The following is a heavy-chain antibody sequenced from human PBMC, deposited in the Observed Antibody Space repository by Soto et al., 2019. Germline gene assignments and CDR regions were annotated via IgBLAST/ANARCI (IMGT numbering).Heavy chain of an antibody. CDR2: INTDGSNT. J-gene: IGHJ5*02. CDR1: ELTFNRYW. V-gene: IGHV3-74*01. CDR3: SREFCSGGRCFTYCFDA. Sequence: GGSWRLSGAALELTFNRYWMHGVRKAPGKGLVWVSHINTDGSNTNYADSVKGPSTISRDNAKSLPFRQMNNLRAEGPPVYSCSREFCSGGRCFTYCFDAWGQGTPVTVSS. D-gene: IGHD2-15*01.